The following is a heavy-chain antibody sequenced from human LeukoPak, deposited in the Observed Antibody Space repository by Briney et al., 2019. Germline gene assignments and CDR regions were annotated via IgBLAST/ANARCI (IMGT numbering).Heavy chain of an antibody. V-gene: IGHV3-43*02. D-gene: IGHD3-9*01. CDR1: GFTLDDYA. Sequence: PGGSLRLSCAASGFTLDDYAMHWVRQAPGKGREWVSLISGDGGSTYYADSVKGRFTISRDNSKNSLYLQMNSLRTEDTALYYCAKELRYFDWLLANYFDYWGQGTLVTVSS. J-gene: IGHJ4*02. CDR3: AKELRYFDWLLANYFDY. CDR2: ISGDGGST.